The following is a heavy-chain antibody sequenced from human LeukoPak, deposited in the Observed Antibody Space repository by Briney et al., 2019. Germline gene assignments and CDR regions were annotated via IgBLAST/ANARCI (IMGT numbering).Heavy chain of an antibody. Sequence: GGSLRLSCAASGFTFSSYGVHWVRQAPGKGLEWVAVISYDGSNEYYADSVKGRSTISRDNSKNTLYLQMNSLRAEDTAVYYCAKDKFRFDYWGQGTLVTVSS. J-gene: IGHJ4*02. CDR2: ISYDGSNE. V-gene: IGHV3-30*18. CDR1: GFTFSSYG. CDR3: AKDKFRFDY.